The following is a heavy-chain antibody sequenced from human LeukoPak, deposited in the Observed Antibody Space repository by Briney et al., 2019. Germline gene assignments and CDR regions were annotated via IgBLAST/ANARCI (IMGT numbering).Heavy chain of an antibody. CDR3: ARTREDYFDSSGYYSFDY. CDR1: GFTFSDYY. V-gene: IGHV3-11*01. CDR2: ISGSGYTI. D-gene: IGHD3-22*01. J-gene: IGHJ4*02. Sequence: GGSLRLSCAASGFTFSDYYMSWIRQAPGKGLEWLSYISGSGYTISYADSVKGRFTISRGNAKNSLYLQMSSLRAEDTAVYYCARTREDYFDSSGYYSFDYWGQGTLVPVSS.